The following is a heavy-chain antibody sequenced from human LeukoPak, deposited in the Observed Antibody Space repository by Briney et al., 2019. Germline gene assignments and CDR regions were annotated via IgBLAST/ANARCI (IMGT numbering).Heavy chain of an antibody. CDR1: GFTFSTYS. J-gene: IGHJ5*02. Sequence: GGSLRLSCAASGFTFSTYSMNWVRQAPGKGLEWVSSITGSSSFIYYADSVKGRFTISRDNAKNSLHLQMNSLRAEDTAVYYCARNYDSCDYWYNWFDPWGQGTLVTVSS. D-gene: IGHD3-22*01. CDR2: ITGSSSFI. V-gene: IGHV3-21*01. CDR3: ARNYDSCDYWYNWFDP.